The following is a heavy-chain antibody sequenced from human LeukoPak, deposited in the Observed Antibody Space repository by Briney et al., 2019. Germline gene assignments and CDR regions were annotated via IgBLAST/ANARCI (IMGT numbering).Heavy chain of an antibody. CDR2: ISGSGGST. D-gene: IGHD3-10*01. CDR1: RFTFSSYA. J-gene: IGHJ4*02. CDR3: AKDLKARGVSYFDY. V-gene: IGHV3-23*01. Sequence: GGSLRLSCAASRFTFSSYALSWLRQAPGKGLEWVSAISGSGGSTYYADSVTGRFTISRDNSKNTLYLQMNSLRAEDTAVYYCAKDLKARGVSYFDYGGQGTLVTVSS.